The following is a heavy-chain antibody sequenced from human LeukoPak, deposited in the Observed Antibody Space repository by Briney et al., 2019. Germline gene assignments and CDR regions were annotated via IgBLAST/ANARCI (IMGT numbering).Heavy chain of an antibody. CDR3: VRQGYNYGAFNA. D-gene: IGHD5-18*01. CDR1: GESICCCY. V-gene: IGHV4-4*07. Sequence: SDALFLACAVSGESICCCYWTWVRQSAAKGLEWIGRVFISGSTHSNPSLQGRVTISVNRPRIQFSLRLRSVTAADTAVYYCVRQGYNYGAFNAWGQGTLVTVSS. J-gene: IGHJ4*02. CDR2: VFISGST.